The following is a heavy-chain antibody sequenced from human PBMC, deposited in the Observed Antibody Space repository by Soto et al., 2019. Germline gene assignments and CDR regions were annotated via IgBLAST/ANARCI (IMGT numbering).Heavy chain of an antibody. J-gene: IGHJ3*02. Sequence: GVSVKVCCKASGYTITSYSMRWLRQDHGQGLEWMGIINPSGGSTSYAQKFQGRVTMTRDTSTSTVYMELSSLRSEDTAVYYCARGDSGSYYDAFDIWGQGTMVTVSS. V-gene: IGHV1-46*03. CDR2: INPSGGST. D-gene: IGHD1-26*01. CDR3: ARGDSGSYYDAFDI. CDR1: GYTITSYS.